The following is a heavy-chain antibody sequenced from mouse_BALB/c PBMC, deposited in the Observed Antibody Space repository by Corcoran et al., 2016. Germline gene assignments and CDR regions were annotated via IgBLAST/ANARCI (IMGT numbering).Heavy chain of an antibody. CDR2: IFPGSGNT. CDR3: ARSARAAMYY. D-gene: IGHD3-1*01. CDR1: GYSFTSYY. Sequence: QVQLQQSGPALVKPGASVKISCKASGYSFTSYYIHWVKQRPGQGIEWIGWIFPGSGNTKYNEKFKGKATLTADKSSSTAYMQLSSLTSENSAVYFCARSARAAMYYWGQGTSVTVS. V-gene: IGHV1-66*01. J-gene: IGHJ4*01.